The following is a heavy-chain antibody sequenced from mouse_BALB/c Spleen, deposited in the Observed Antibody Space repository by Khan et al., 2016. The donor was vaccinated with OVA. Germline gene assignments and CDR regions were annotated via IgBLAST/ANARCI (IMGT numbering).Heavy chain of an antibody. CDR1: GYTFTDYN. Sequence: VQLQQSGPELVKPGASVKISCKASGYTFTDYNIHWVKQSHGKSLEWIGYIYSYNGGTGYTQNFKSKATLPVDNSSSTAFLELRSLTSEDSAVYYCARSRGPGYDYYFDYWGQGTTLTVSS. CDR2: IYSYNGGT. D-gene: IGHD2-4*01. V-gene: IGHV1S29*02. CDR3: ARSRGPGYDYYFDY. J-gene: IGHJ2*01.